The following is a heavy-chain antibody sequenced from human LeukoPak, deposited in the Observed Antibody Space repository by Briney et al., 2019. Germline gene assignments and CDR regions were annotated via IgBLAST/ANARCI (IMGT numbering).Heavy chain of an antibody. J-gene: IGHJ4*02. CDR1: GFTVSSNS. CDR2: IYSDNT. CDR3: ARDYQDSSGYYYFDY. Sequence: PAGSLRLSCTVSGFTVSSNSMSWVRQAPGKGLEWVSFIYSDNTHYSDSVQGRFTISRDNSKNTLYLQMNSLRAEDTAVYYCARDYQDSSGYYYFDYWGQGTLVTVSS. V-gene: IGHV3-53*01. D-gene: IGHD3-22*01.